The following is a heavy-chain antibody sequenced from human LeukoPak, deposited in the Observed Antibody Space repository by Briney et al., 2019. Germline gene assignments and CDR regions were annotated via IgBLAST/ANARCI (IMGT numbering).Heavy chain of an antibody. J-gene: IGHJ4*02. D-gene: IGHD2-2*01. Sequence: GGSLRLSCAASGFTFRAYGMHWVRQAPGKGLEWVALISYTGGNKYYADSVKGRFTISRDNSENTLFLQMNSLIPQDTAVYYCAKEVSPARNFDYWGQGTLVTVSS. CDR2: ISYTGGNK. CDR1: GFTFRAYG. V-gene: IGHV3-30*18. CDR3: AKEVSPARNFDY.